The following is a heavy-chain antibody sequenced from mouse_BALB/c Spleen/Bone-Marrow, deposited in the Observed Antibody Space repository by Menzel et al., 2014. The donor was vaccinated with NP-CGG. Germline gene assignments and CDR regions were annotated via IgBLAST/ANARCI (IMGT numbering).Heavy chain of an antibody. J-gene: IGHJ4*01. CDR2: IYPGDGST. D-gene: IGHD4-1*01. CDR1: GYTFTSYY. CDR3: ARKENWAYAMDY. V-gene: IGHV1S56*01. Sequence: QVQLQQSGPELVKPGASVKMSCKASGYTFTSYYIHWVKQRPGQGPEWIGWIYPGDGSTKYNEKFKGKTTLTADKSSSTAYMLLSSLTSEDSAIYFCARKENWAYAMDYWGQGTSVTVSS.